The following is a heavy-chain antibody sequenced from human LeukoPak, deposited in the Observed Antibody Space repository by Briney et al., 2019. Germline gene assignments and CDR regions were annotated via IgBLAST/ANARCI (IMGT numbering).Heavy chain of an antibody. Sequence: SETLSLTCTVSGGSISSYYWSWIRQPPGKGLEWVGYIYYSGSTNYNPSLKSRVTTSVDTSKNQLSLKLSSVTAADTAVYYCARVIGYCSSTSCFGYYDYWGQGTLVTVSS. CDR2: IYYSGST. V-gene: IGHV4-59*08. CDR3: ARVIGYCSSTSCFGYYDY. D-gene: IGHD2-2*01. CDR1: GGSISSYY. J-gene: IGHJ4*02.